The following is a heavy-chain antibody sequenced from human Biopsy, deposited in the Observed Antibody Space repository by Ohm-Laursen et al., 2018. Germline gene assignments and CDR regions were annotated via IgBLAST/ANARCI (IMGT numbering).Heavy chain of an antibody. D-gene: IGHD6-19*01. CDR2: ISWNSGSV. CDR3: AKASGYSSGWPIDY. Sequence: SLRLSCAASGFTFENYAMNWVRQAPGKGLEWVSGISWNSGSVVYADYVKGRFTISRDNAKNSLYLQMHSLRAEDTAFYYCAKASGYSSGWPIDYWGQGNLVTVSS. CDR1: GFTFENYA. J-gene: IGHJ4*02. V-gene: IGHV3-9*01.